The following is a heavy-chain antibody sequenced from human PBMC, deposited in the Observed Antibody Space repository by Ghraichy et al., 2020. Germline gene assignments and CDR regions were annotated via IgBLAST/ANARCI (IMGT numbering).Heavy chain of an antibody. CDR2: ITSSSRTT. CDR3: ARGSKVVRFFYYDGMDV. Sequence: GGSLRLSCVGSGFTFSAYSMNWVRQSPGKSLEWVSYITSSSRTTSYADSVKGRFTISRDNAQNSVYLQMNSLRDEDTAVYYCARGSKVVRFFYYDGMDVWGQGTTVTVSS. V-gene: IGHV3-48*02. D-gene: IGHD4-23*01. CDR1: GFTFSAYS. J-gene: IGHJ6*02.